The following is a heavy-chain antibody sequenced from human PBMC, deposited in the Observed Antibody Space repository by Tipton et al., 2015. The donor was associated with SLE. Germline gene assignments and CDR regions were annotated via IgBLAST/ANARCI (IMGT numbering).Heavy chain of an antibody. CDR3: ARGDSEDFGGNSGACDI. Sequence: QSGPEVKKPGASVKVSCKPSGYTFTNYYMHWVRQAPGQGLEWMGIINPSSGGPDYAQNFQGRVSMTTDTSTSTVYMELSSLRSEDTGVYFCARGDSEDFGGNSGACDIWGQGTMVTVSS. V-gene: IGHV1-46*01. J-gene: IGHJ3*02. CDR1: GYTFTNYY. D-gene: IGHD4-23*01. CDR2: INPSSGGP.